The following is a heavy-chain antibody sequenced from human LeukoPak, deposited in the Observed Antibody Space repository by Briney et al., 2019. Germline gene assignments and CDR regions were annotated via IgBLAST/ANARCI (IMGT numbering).Heavy chain of an antibody. CDR3: AKVRTPGTSYFDS. Sequence: PGGSLSLYCAASSFTISNYCFHWVRQAPGEVLVWVSQISPDGNITPYADSVKGRFTISRDNSKNTLYLQINALKAEDTAVYYCAKVRTPGTSYFDSWGQGTLVTVSS. CDR1: SFTISNYC. CDR2: ISPDGNIT. V-gene: IGHV3-74*01. J-gene: IGHJ4*02. D-gene: IGHD1-1*01.